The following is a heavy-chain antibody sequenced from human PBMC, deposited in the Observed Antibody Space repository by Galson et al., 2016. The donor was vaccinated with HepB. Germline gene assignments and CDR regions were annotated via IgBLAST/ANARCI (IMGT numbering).Heavy chain of an antibody. CDR2: ISNSGGIT. CDR1: GFTFSTYA. V-gene: IGHV3-23*01. Sequence: SLRLSCAASGFTFSTYAMGWVRQAPGKGLEWVSAISNSGGITYYADSVKGRFTISRDNSKDTLYLQMNSLRVEDTALYYCVKEFVATGAVVGDVWGQGTTVTVSS. J-gene: IGHJ6*02. D-gene: IGHD2-21*01. CDR3: VKEFVATGAVVGDV.